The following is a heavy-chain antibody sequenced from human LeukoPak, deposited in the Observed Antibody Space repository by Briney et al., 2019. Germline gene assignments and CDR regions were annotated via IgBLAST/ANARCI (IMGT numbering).Heavy chain of an antibody. D-gene: IGHD3-22*01. J-gene: IGHJ4*02. Sequence: SETLSLTCAVYGGSFSGYYWSWIRQPPGKGLEWIGEINHSGSTNYNPSLKSRVTISVDTSKNQFSLKLSSVTAADTAVYYCARGQDYYDSSGSMIDYWGQGTLVTVSS. V-gene: IGHV4-34*01. CDR3: ARGQDYYDSSGSMIDY. CDR2: INHSGST. CDR1: GGSFSGYY.